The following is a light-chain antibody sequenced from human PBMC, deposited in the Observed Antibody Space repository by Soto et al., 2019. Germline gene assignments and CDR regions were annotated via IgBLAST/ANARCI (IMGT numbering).Light chain of an antibody. CDR2: SDF. CDR1: SSNFGAGHD. V-gene: IGLV1-40*01. CDR3: QAYDNSLRGWV. J-gene: IGLJ3*02. Sequence: QSVLTQPPSVSGARGQTVTISCTGSSSNFGAGHDVNWYQQLPGSAPKLVIYSDFKRPSGVPARFSGSRSGTSASLAITGLQPEDEASYYCQAYDNSLRGWVFGGGTKLTVL.